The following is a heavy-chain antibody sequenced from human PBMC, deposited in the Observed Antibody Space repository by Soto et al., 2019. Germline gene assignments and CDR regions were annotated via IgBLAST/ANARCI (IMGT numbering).Heavy chain of an antibody. D-gene: IGHD3-10*01. CDR3: EKKGYYDSGRINLFDS. CDR1: GYSISDDYY. J-gene: IGHJ4*02. Sequence: PSETLSLTCAVSGYSISDDYYWGWIRQPPGKGLEWIGSIYQSGSTYYNPSIKSRVTISVDTSKNQFSLRLTSVPAADTAMYYWEKKGYYDSGRINLFDSWGQGTLVTVSS. CDR2: IYQSGST. V-gene: IGHV4-38-2*01.